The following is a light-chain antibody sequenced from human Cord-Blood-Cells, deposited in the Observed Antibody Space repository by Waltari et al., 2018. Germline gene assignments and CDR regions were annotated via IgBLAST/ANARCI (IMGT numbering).Light chain of an antibody. Sequence: DIVMTQSAESLAVSLRERATTNCKSSQSVLYSSNNKNYLAWYQQKPGPPPKLLIYWASTRESGVPDRFSGSGSGTDFTLTISSLQAEDVAVYYCQQYYSTPYTFGQGTKLEIK. J-gene: IGKJ2*01. CDR3: QQYYSTPYT. V-gene: IGKV4-1*01. CDR2: WAS. CDR1: QSVLYSSNNKNY.